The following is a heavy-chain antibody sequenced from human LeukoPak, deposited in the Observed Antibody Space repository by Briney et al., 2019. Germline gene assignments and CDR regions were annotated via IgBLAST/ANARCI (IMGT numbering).Heavy chain of an antibody. CDR1: GYTFTSNG. V-gene: IGHV1-18*01. J-gene: IGHJ3*02. Sequence: ASVKVSCKASGYTFTSNGISWVRQAPGQGLEWMGWISAYNGNTNYAQKLQGRVTMTTDTSTSTAYMELRSLRSDDTAVYYCARGPSREDYVWGSYPLDAFDIWGQGTMVTVSS. CDR2: ISAYNGNT. CDR3: ARGPSREDYVWGSYPLDAFDI. D-gene: IGHD3-16*02.